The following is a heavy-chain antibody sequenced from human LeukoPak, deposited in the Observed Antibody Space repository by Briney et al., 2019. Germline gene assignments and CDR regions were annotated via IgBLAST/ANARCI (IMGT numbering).Heavy chain of an antibody. Sequence: SVKVFCKASGGTFSSYAISWVRQAPGQGLEWMGGIIPIFGTANYAQKFQGRVTITADKSTSTAYMELSSLRSEDTAVYYCAARFYDVLTGNYYYGMDVWGKGTTVTVSS. V-gene: IGHV1-69*06. D-gene: IGHD3-9*01. CDR1: GGTFSSYA. CDR3: AARFYDVLTGNYYYGMDV. CDR2: IIPIFGTA. J-gene: IGHJ6*04.